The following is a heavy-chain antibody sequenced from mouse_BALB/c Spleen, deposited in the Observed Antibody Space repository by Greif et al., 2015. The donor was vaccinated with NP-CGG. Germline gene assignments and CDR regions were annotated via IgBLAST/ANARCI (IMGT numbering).Heavy chain of an antibody. Sequence: EVQLVESGGGLVQPGGSMKLSCVASGFTFSNYWMNWVRQSPEKGLEWVAEIRLKSNNYATHYAESVKGRFTISRDDSRSSVYLQMNNLRAEDTGIYYCTRTTASHYYAMDYWGQGTSVTVSS. D-gene: IGHD1-2*01. CDR1: GFTFSNYW. J-gene: IGHJ4*01. V-gene: IGHV6-6*02. CDR2: IRLKSNNYAT. CDR3: TRTTASHYYAMDY.